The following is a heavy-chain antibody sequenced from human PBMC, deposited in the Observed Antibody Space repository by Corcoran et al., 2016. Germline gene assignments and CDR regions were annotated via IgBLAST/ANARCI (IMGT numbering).Heavy chain of an antibody. CDR1: GGTFRSYA. J-gene: IGHJ4*02. D-gene: IGHD3-16*01. CDR3: ARERWGGPPSDY. V-gene: IGHV1-69*06. CDR2: IIPIFGTA. Sequence: QVQLVQSGAEVKKPGSSVKVSCKASGGTFRSYAISWVRQAPGQGLEWMGGIIPIFGTANYAQTFQGRVTITADKSTSTAYMELSSLRSEDTAVYYWARERWGGPPSDYWGQGTLVTVSS.